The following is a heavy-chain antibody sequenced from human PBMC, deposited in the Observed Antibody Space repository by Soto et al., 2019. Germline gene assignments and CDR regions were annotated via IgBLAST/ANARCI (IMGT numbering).Heavy chain of an antibody. D-gene: IGHD4-4*01. CDR3: AGGSYGNRHYYHAMDV. CDR2: ISYDGSDK. Sequence: QVQLVESGGGVVQPGRSLRLSCAASGFTLSPYAMFWVRQAPGKGLEYVAVISYDGSDKYYADSVKGRFTISRDNSKNTLYLQMTSLRAEDTGIYYCAGGSYGNRHYYHAMDVWGQGTTVTVSS. V-gene: IGHV3-30-3*01. J-gene: IGHJ6*02. CDR1: GFTLSPYA.